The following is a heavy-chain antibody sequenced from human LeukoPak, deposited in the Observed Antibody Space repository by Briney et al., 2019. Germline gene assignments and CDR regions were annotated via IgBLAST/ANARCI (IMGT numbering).Heavy chain of an antibody. V-gene: IGHV3-9*01. Sequence: PGRSLRLSCAASGFTFDDYAMHWVRQAPGKGLEWVSTISWNSGSIGYADSVKGRFTISRDNAKNSLYPQMNSLRAEDTALYYCAKGGGNSFDYWGQGTLVTVSS. CDR3: AKGGGNSFDY. CDR1: GFTFDDYA. J-gene: IGHJ4*02. D-gene: IGHD4-23*01. CDR2: ISWNSGSI.